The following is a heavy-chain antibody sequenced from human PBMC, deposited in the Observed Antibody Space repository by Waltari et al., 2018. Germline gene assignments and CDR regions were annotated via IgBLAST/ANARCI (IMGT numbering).Heavy chain of an antibody. V-gene: IGHV4-39*01. CDR3: ARNDEFYGMDV. CDR2: IYYSGST. Sequence: QLQLQESGPGLVKPSETLSLTCTVSGGSISSSSYYWGWIRQPPVKGLEWIGSIYYSGSTYYNPSLKSRVTISVDTSKNQFSLKLSSVTAADTAVYYCARNDEFYGMDVWGQGTTVTVSS. CDR1: GGSISSSSYY. D-gene: IGHD1-1*01. J-gene: IGHJ6*02.